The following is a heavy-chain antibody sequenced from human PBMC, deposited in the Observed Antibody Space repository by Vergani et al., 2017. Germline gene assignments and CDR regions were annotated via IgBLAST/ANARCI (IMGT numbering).Heavy chain of an antibody. J-gene: IGHJ6*02. V-gene: IGHV3-33*01. CDR1: GLTFSSYG. CDR3: ARGDFWTSGYYYGMDV. D-gene: IGHD3/OR15-3a*01. CDR2: IWYDGSNK. Sequence: QVQLVESGGGVVQPGRSLRLSCAASGLTFSSYGMHWVRQAPGKGLEWVAVIWYDGSNKYYADSVKGRFTISRDNSKNTLYLQMNSLRAEDTAVYYCARGDFWTSGYYYGMDVWGQGTTVTVSS.